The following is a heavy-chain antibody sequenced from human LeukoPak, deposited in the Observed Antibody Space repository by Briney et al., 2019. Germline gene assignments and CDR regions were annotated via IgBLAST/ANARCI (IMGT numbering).Heavy chain of an antibody. D-gene: IGHD4-23*01. Sequence: GGSLRLSCAASGFTFSSYEMNWVRQAPGKGLEWVSYISSSGGTIYYADSVKGRFTISRDNSKNTLYLQMNSLRAEDTAVYYCARAATVVTRSFDYWGQGTLVTVSS. V-gene: IGHV3-48*03. CDR2: ISSSGGTI. J-gene: IGHJ4*02. CDR1: GFTFSSYE. CDR3: ARAATVVTRSFDY.